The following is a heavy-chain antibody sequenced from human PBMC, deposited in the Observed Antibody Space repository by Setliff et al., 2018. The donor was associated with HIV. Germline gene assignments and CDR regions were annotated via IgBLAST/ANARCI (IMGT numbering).Heavy chain of an antibody. CDR3: SRRINCGSVYSKDHAFDL. D-gene: IGHD3-3*01. CDR1: RASDISNMW. Sequence: SETLSLTCAVSRASDISNMWWSWVRQPPGKGLEWIGEVCHSGSTNRNPYFKSRVTISIDKAKNQISLRLTSVTAADTAIYFCSRRINCGSVYSKDHAFDLWGQGTMVTVSS. V-gene: IGHV4-4*02. CDR2: VCHSGST. J-gene: IGHJ3*01.